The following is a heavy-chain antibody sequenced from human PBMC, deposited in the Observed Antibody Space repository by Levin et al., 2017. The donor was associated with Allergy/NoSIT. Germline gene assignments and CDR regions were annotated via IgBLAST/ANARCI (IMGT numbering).Heavy chain of an antibody. CDR1: XXXXSSYA. J-gene: IGHJ4*02. CDR2: ISGSGGST. D-gene: IGHD6-19*01. V-gene: IGHV3-23*01. Sequence: GESLKISCAASXXXXSSYAISWVRKAPGKGLEWVSAISGSGGSTYYADSVKGRFTISRDNSKNTLYLQMNSLRAEDTAVYYCAKTLNGVSSGWAFDYWGQGTLVTVSS. CDR3: AKTLNGVSSGWAFDY.